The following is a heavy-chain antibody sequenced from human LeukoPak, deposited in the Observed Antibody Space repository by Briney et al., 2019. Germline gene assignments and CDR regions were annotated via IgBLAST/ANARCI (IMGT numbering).Heavy chain of an antibody. V-gene: IGHV1-69*13. CDR3: AGVARGFWDRFDY. Sequence: ASVKVSCKASGGTFSSYAISWVRQAPGQGLEWMGGIIPIFGTANYAQKFQGRVTITADESTSTAYMELSSLRSEDTAVYYCAGVARGFWDRFDYWGQGTLVTVSS. CDR1: GGTFSSYA. J-gene: IGHJ4*02. D-gene: IGHD3-16*01. CDR2: IIPIFGTA.